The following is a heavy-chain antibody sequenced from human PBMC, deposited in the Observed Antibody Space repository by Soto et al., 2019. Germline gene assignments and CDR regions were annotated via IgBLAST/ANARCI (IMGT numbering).Heavy chain of an antibody. J-gene: IGHJ4*02. CDR2: INHSGST. V-gene: IGHV4-34*01. CDR1: GGSFSGYY. CDR3: ARDKITGLFDY. D-gene: IGHD2-8*02. Sequence: SETLSLTCAAYGGSFSGYYWTWIRQPPGTGLEWIGEINHSGSTNYNPSLKSRVTISVDTSKNQFSLKLTSVTAADTAVYYCARDKITGLFDYLGQGTLVTVSS.